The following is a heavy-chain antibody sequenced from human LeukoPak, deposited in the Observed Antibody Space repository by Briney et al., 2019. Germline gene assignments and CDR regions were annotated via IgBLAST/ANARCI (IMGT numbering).Heavy chain of an antibody. D-gene: IGHD6-19*01. CDR1: GGTFSSYT. CDR2: IIPMFGTT. J-gene: IGHJ5*02. Sequence: ASVKVSCKASGGTFSSYTIGWVRQAPGQGLEWMGGIIPMFGTTNYAQKFQGRVTITADESTSTAYMELSSLRSEDTAVYYCARSLYSSGLSRFDPWGQGTLVTVSS. CDR3: ARSLYSSGLSRFDP. V-gene: IGHV1-69*13.